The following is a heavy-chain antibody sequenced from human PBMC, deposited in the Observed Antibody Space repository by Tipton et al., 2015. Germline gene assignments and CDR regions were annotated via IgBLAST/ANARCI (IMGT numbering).Heavy chain of an antibody. CDR2: ISSSGSTI. D-gene: IGHD1-26*01. Sequence: SLRLSCTASGFTFSSFAMSWVRQAPGKGLEWVSHISSSGSTIYYADSVAGRFTVSRDNAKNSLYLQMDSLRADDTAVYYCARSVGAVRYFFEYWGQGALVTVSS. CDR3: ARSVGAVRYFFEY. CDR1: GFTFSSFA. V-gene: IGHV3-11*01. J-gene: IGHJ4*02.